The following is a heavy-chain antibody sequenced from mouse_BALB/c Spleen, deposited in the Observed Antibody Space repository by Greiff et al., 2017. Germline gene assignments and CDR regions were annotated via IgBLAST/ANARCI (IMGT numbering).Heavy chain of an antibody. J-gene: IGHJ2*01. CDR3: ARGTYYGSSLDY. CDR1: GFTFSSYA. Sequence: EVQRVESGGGLVKPGGSLKLSCAASGFTFSSYAMSWVRQTPEKRLEWVASISSGGSTYYPDSVKGRFTISRDNARNILYLQMSSLRSEDTAMYYCARGTYYGSSLDYWGQGTTLTVSS. CDR2: ISSGGST. D-gene: IGHD1-1*01. V-gene: IGHV5-6-5*01.